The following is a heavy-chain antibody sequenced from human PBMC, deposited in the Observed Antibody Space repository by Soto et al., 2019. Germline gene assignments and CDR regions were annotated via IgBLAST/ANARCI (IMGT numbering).Heavy chain of an antibody. J-gene: IGHJ3*02. D-gene: IGHD3-22*01. CDR1: GFTFSSYA. CDR2: ISGSGGST. CDR3: AKDHYDSSGYEGEAFDI. V-gene: IGHV3-23*01. Sequence: GGSLRLSCAASGFTFSSYAMSWVRQAPGKGLEWVSAISGSGGSTYYADSVKGRFTISRDNSKNTLYLQMNSLRAEDTAVYYCAKDHYDSSGYEGEAFDIWGQGTMVTVSS.